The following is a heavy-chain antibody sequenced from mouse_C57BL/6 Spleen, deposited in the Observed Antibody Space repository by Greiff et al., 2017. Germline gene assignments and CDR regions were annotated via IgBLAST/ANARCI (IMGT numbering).Heavy chain of an antibody. D-gene: IGHD2-2*01. CDR2: ISYDGSN. J-gene: IGHJ2*01. CDR3: ARDGGLYYGYDY. CDR1: GYSITSGYY. Sequence: ESGPGLVKPSQSLSLTCSVTGYSITSGYYWNWIRQFPGNKLEWMGYISYDGSNNYNPSLKNRISITRDTSKNQFFLKLNSVTTEDTATYYCARDGGLYYGYDYWGQGTTLTVSS. V-gene: IGHV3-6*01.